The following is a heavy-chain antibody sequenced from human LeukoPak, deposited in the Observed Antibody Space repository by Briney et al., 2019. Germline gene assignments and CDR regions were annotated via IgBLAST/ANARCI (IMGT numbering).Heavy chain of an antibody. Sequence: PGGSLRLSCAAAGFTVSSNYMSWVRQAQGKGLEWDSVIYSAGRTYYADSVKGRFTISRDNSKNTLYLQMDSLRTEDTAVYYCARDSGYTGSDAFDIWGQGTMVTVSS. V-gene: IGHV3-66*02. CDR1: GFTVSSNY. J-gene: IGHJ3*02. CDR3: ARDSGYTGSDAFDI. CDR2: IYSAGRT. D-gene: IGHD5-12*01.